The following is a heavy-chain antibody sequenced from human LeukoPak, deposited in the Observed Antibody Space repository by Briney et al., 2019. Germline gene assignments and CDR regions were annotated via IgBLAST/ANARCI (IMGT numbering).Heavy chain of an antibody. D-gene: IGHD3-10*01. J-gene: IGHJ5*01. Sequence: GGSLRLSCVASEFIFSDYCMSWVRQAPGKGLEWVANIKQGGREEKYVGSVKGRFAISRDDAKSTLYFQMDSQSGDDTAVYYCASDNGGWCDSWGGGTLVSVSS. V-gene: IGHV3-7*03. CDR3: ASDNGGWCDS. CDR2: IKQGGREE. CDR1: EFIFSDYC.